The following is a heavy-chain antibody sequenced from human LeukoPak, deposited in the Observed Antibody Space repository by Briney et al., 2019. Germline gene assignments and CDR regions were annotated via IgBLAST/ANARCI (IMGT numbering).Heavy chain of an antibody. CDR1: GGSISSSSYY. CDR3: VSGSSEGWFDP. CDR2: IYYSGST. D-gene: IGHD6-6*01. Sequence: RASETLSLTCTVSGGSISSSSYYWGWIRQPPGKGLEWIGSIYYSGSTYYNPSLKSRVTISVDTSKNQFSLKLSSVTAADTAVYYCVSGSSEGWFDPWGQGTLVTVSS. V-gene: IGHV4-39*07. J-gene: IGHJ5*02.